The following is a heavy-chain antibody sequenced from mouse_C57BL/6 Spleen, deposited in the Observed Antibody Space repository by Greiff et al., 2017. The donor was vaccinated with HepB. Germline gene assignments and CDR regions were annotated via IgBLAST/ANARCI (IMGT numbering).Heavy chain of an antibody. V-gene: IGHV1-82*01. CDR1: GYAFSSSW. J-gene: IGHJ2*01. CDR2: IYPGDGDT. Sequence: VQLQESGPELVKPGASVKISCKASGYAFSSSWMNWVKQRPGKGLEWIGRIYPGDGDTNYNGKFKGKATLTADKSSSTAYMQLSSLTSEDSAVYFCARRGAYGNYPYYFDYWGQGTTLTVSS. D-gene: IGHD2-1*01. CDR3: ARRGAYGNYPYYFDY.